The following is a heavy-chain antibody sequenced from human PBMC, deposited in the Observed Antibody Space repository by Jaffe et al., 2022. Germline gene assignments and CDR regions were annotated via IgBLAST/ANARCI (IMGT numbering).Heavy chain of an antibody. CDR2: IYHSGST. CDR3: AREGIAAAEYPDY. D-gene: IGHD6-13*01. V-gene: IGHV4-38-2*01. CDR1: GYSISSGYY. J-gene: IGHJ4*02. Sequence: QVQLQESGPGLVKPSETLSLTCAVSGYSISSGYYWGWIRQPPGKGLEWIGSIYHSGSTYYNPSLKSRVTISVDTSKNQFSLKLSSVTAADTAVYYCAREGIAAAEYPDYWGQGTLVTVSS.